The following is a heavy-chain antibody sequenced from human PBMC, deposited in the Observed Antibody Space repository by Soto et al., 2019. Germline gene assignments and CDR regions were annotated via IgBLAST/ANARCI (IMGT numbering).Heavy chain of an antibody. D-gene: IGHD6-13*01. CDR3: AVAAGPFFPFDY. V-gene: IGHV1-18*01. CDR1: GYTFTSYG. J-gene: IGHJ4*02. Sequence: ASVKVSCKASGYTFTSYGISWVRLATGQALEWMGWISAYNGNTNDAQKRQGRVTMTTDTSTSTAYMELGSLRSDDTAVYYCAVAAGPFFPFDYWGQGTLVTVSS. CDR2: ISAYNGNT.